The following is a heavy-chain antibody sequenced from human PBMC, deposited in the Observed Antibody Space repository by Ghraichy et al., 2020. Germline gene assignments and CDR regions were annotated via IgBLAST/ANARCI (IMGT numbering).Heavy chain of an antibody. Sequence: LSLTCAASGFTFTDYYMSWIRQAPGKGLEWILYISSSGSYTTHADSVKGRFTISRDNARNSLYLQMHSLRAEDTAVYYCVRDVGGGSGPMDVWGQGTTVTVSS. V-gene: IGHV3-11*06. D-gene: IGHD3-16*01. CDR1: GFTFTDYY. CDR3: VRDVGGGSGPMDV. J-gene: IGHJ6*02. CDR2: ISSSGSYT.